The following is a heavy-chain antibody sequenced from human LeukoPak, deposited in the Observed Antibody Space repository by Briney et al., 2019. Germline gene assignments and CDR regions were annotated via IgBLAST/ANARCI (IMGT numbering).Heavy chain of an antibody. CDR3: ARMYSSSAWFDY. Sequence: PSETLSLTCAVSGGSISSGGYSWSWIRQPPGKGLEWIGYIYHSGSTYYNPSLKSRVTISVDRSKNQFSLKLSSVTAADTAVYYCARMYSSSAWFDYWGQGTLVTVSS. J-gene: IGHJ4*02. D-gene: IGHD6-13*01. V-gene: IGHV4-30-2*01. CDR1: GGSISSGGYS. CDR2: IYHSGST.